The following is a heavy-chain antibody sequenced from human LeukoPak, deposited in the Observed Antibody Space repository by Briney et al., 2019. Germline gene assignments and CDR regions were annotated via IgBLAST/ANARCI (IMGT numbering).Heavy chain of an antibody. Sequence: PSETLSLTCTVSGGSISSSSYYWGWIRQPPGKGLEWIGSIYYSGSTYYNPSLKSRVTISVDTSKNQFSLKLSSVTAADTAVYYCAGVDIVATGTDYWGQGTLVTVSS. V-gene: IGHV4-39*07. D-gene: IGHD5-12*01. CDR1: GGSISSSSYY. CDR2: IYYSGST. J-gene: IGHJ4*02. CDR3: AGVDIVATGTDY.